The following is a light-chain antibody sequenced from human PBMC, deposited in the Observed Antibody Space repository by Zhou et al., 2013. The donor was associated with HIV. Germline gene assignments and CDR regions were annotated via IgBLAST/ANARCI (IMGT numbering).Light chain of an antibody. J-gene: IGKJ2*01. Sequence: EIVMTQSPATLSVSPGDRVTLSCGASQSLNANLAWYQQKPGQAPRLLIYGASSRAADIPDRFSGSGSGTDFTLTISRLEPEDFAVYYCQQYGDSPRFTFGQGTRLEIK. CDR3: QQYGDSPRFT. CDR2: GAS. V-gene: IGKV3-20*01. CDR1: QSLNAN.